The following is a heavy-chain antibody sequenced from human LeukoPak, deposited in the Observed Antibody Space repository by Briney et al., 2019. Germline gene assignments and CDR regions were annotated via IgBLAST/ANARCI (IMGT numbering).Heavy chain of an antibody. V-gene: IGHV3-33*06. CDR2: IWYDGSNK. CDR3: ANTSGWYDPIDY. J-gene: IGHJ4*02. CDR1: GFTFSSYG. Sequence: GGSLRLSCAASGFTFSSYGMPWVRQAPGKGLEWVAVIWYDGSNKYYADSVKGRFTISRDNSKNTLYLQMNSLRAEDTAVYYCANTSGWYDPIDYWGQGTLVTVSS. D-gene: IGHD6-19*01.